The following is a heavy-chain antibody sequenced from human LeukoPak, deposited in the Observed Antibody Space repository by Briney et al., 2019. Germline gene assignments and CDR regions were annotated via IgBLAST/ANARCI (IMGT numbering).Heavy chain of an antibody. Sequence: GGSLRLSCAASGFTFSSSWMHWVRQAPGKGLVWVSGINSDGSNTKYADSVKGRFTISRDNAKNTLYLQMNSLRAEDTAVYFCARDPGGEWGYWGQGTLVTVSS. V-gene: IGHV3-74*03. D-gene: IGHD1-26*01. CDR2: INSDGSNT. CDR1: GFTFSSSW. CDR3: ARDPGGEWGY. J-gene: IGHJ4*02.